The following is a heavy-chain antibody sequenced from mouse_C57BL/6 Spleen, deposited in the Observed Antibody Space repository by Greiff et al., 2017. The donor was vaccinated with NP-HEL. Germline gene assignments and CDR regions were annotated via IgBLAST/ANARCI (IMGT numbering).Heavy chain of an antibody. CDR2: IWRGGST. CDR1: GFSLTSYG. V-gene: IGHV2-5*01. D-gene: IGHD1-1*01. CDR3: AKPSTVVATKWYFDV. J-gene: IGHJ1*03. Sequence: QVQLKESGPGLVQPSQSLSITCTVSGFSLTSYGVHWVRQSPGKGLEWLGVIWRGGSTDYNAAFMSRLSITKDNSKSQAFFKMNSLQADDTAIYYCAKPSTVVATKWYFDVWGTGTTVTVSS.